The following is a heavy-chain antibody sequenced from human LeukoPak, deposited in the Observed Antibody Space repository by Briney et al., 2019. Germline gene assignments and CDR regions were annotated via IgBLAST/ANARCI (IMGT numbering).Heavy chain of an antibody. V-gene: IGHV1-18*04. CDR3: ARKLVFDY. CDR2: INPADGNT. J-gene: IGHJ4*02. CDR1: VYRFTNYG. Sequence: ASVRVSCKPSVYRFTNYGISCVRQAPGQGLEWMGWINPADGNTTSARKFHGRLIMTTDTSTNTAHMEMRGLRSDDTAVYYCARKLVFDYWGQGTLVSVSS.